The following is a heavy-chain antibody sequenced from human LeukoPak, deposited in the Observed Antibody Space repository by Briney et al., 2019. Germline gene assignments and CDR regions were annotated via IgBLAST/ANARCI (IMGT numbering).Heavy chain of an antibody. V-gene: IGHV4-34*01. CDR2: INHSGST. J-gene: IGHJ3*02. CDR3: ARGSRIDI. CDR1: GGSFSGYY. Sequence: PSETLSLTCAVHGGSFSGYYWSWIRQPPGKGLEWIGEINHSGSTNYNPSLKSRVTISVDTSKNQFSLKLSSVTAADTAVYYCARGSRIDIWGQGTMVTVSS.